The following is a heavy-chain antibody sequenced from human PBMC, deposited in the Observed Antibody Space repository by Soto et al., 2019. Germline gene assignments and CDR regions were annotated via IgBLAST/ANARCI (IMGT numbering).Heavy chain of an antibody. CDR2: ISSSSSYI. D-gene: IGHD6-6*01. Sequence: GVSLRLSCAASGFTFSSYSMNWVRQAPGKGLEWVSSISSSSSYIYYADSVKGRFTISRDNAKNSLYLQMNSLRAEDTAVYYCARADSSSAGGDYYYYGMDVWGQGTTVTVSS. CDR3: ARADSSSAGGDYYYYGMDV. CDR1: GFTFSSYS. J-gene: IGHJ6*02. V-gene: IGHV3-21*01.